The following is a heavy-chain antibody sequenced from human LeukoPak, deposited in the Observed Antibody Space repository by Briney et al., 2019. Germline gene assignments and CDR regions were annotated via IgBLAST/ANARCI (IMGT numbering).Heavy chain of an antibody. CDR3: ARGRGYGAGFSDY. V-gene: IGHV4-34*01. CDR1: GGSFSGYY. D-gene: IGHD4-17*01. J-gene: IGHJ4*02. Sequence: SETQSLTCAVHGGSFSGYYWSWIRQPPGKGLEWIGEINHSGSTNYNPSLKSRVTISVDTSKNQFSLKLSSVTAADTAVYYCARGRGYGAGFSDYWGQGTLVTVSS. CDR2: INHSGST.